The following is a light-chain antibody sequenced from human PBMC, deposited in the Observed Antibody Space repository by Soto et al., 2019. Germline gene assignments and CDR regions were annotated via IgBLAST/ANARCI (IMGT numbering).Light chain of an antibody. CDR1: HGITND. V-gene: IGKV1-6*01. Sequence: AIQMTQSPSSLSASVGDRVTITCRASHGITNDLGWYQQKPGKAPKLLIYAASSLKSEVPSRFSGSGSGTDFTLTISSLQPEDFATYYCLQDYNYPLTFGQGTKLEIK. CDR2: AAS. J-gene: IGKJ2*01. CDR3: LQDYNYPLT.